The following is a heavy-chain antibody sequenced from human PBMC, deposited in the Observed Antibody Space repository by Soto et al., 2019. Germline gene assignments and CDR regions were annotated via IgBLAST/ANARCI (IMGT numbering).Heavy chain of an antibody. J-gene: IGHJ4*02. Sequence: SETLSLTCSVSGGSISSSSYFWGWIRQPPGKGLEWIGSIYYSGSTNYNPSLKSRVTISVDTSKNQFSLKLNSMTAADTAVYYCARHNYGSGSTYFDYWGQGTLVTVSS. D-gene: IGHD3-10*01. CDR2: IYYSGST. CDR3: ARHNYGSGSTYFDY. CDR1: GGSISSSSYF. V-gene: IGHV4-39*01.